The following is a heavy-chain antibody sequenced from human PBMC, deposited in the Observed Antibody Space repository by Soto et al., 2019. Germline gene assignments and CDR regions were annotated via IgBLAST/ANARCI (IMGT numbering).Heavy chain of an antibody. D-gene: IGHD3-22*01. CDR1: GYPLRNFA. V-gene: IGHV1-3*01. CDR2: INVGNGDT. J-gene: IGHJ5*02. CDR3: ARSSYYDSRTGDYQPHNFFAP. Sequence: GXPVKGACKAAGYPLRNFAVDWGRQAPGQRLEWMGWINVGNGDTKYSQKFQGRVTITRDTSANTAFMDLSSLRSEDTAVYFCARSSYYDSRTGDYQPHNFFAPWAQRTLVTVSS.